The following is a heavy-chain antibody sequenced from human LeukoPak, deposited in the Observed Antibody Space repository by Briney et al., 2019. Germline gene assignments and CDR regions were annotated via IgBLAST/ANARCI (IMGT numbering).Heavy chain of an antibody. CDR3: ARDPATTTYHFDY. CDR1: GFSFSSYN. CDR2: ISSFSGTI. J-gene: IGHJ4*02. V-gene: IGHV3-48*02. Sequence: QPGGSLRLSCAASGFSFSSYNMIWVRQAPGKGLVWVSYISSFSGTIYYADSVKGRFTISRDNAKNSLYLQMNSLRDEDTAIYYCARDPATTTYHFDYWGQGTLVTVSS. D-gene: IGHD4-11*01.